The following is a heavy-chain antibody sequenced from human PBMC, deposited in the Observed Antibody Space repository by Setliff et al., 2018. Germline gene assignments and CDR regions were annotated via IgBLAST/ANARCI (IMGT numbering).Heavy chain of an antibody. V-gene: IGHV3-21*01. Sequence: GGSLRLSCAASGFTFSTYTMNWVRQAPGKGLEWVSSIDTSSSYIYYADSVKGRFTISRDNAENSLYLQMNSLRAEDTAVYYCARGRPLYSSPVDYWGQGTLVT. CDR3: ARGRPLYSSPVDY. D-gene: IGHD6-13*01. CDR2: IDTSSSYI. CDR1: GFTFSTYT. J-gene: IGHJ4*02.